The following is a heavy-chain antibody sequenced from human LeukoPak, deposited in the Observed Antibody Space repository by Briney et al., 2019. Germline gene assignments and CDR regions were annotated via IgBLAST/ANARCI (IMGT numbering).Heavy chain of an antibody. CDR1: GFTFSNHD. V-gene: IGHV3-13*01. CDR2: IGTGGDT. Sequence: GGSLRLSCAASGFTFSNHDMHWVRQATGKGPEWVSSIGTGGDTYYDASVKGRFTISRENARSSLYLQMNSLRVGDTAVYYCARGGNYFGSGTYPFPLDIWGQGTMVTVSS. CDR3: ARGGNYFGSGTYPFPLDI. J-gene: IGHJ3*02. D-gene: IGHD3-10*01.